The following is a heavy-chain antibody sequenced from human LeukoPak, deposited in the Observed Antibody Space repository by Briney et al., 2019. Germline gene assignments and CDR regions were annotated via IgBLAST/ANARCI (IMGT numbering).Heavy chain of an antibody. CDR3: ARDRSPLYYDSSGYDF. V-gene: IGHV1-8*01. CDR1: GYSFTSYD. D-gene: IGHD3-22*01. CDR2: MNPNSGNT. Sequence: ASVKVSCKASGYSFTSYDINWVRQATGQGLEWMGWMNPNSGNTDYAQKFQGRVTMTRNTSISTAFMELSSLRAEDTAVYYCARDRSPLYYDSSGYDFGGQGTLVTVSS. J-gene: IGHJ4*02.